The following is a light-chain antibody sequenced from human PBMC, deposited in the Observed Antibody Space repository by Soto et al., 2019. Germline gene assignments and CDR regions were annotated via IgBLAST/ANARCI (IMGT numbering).Light chain of an antibody. Sequence: LAQPASVSGSFGQSITISCSGPNTDLGVYGYVSWYQHQPGKAPKLLIYDVNNRPSGISDRFSGSKSGDTASLTISGLQAEDEADYFCFSKISGFVYGFGTGTKVTVL. V-gene: IGLV2-14*01. CDR3: FSKISGFVYG. CDR1: NTDLGVYGY. CDR2: DVN. J-gene: IGLJ1*01.